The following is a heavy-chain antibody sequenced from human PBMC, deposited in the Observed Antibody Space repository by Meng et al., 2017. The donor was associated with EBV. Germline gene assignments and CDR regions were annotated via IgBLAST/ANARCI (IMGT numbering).Heavy chain of an antibody. V-gene: IGHV1-18*01. CDR3: ARVRTFGGVIPPDY. CDR1: GYTFTSYG. Sequence: QVQRVEDGAGVKKPGASVKVSCKASGYTFTSYGISWVRQAPGQGLEWMGWISAYNGNTNYAQKLQGRVTMTTDTSTSTAYMELRSLRSDDTAVYYCARVRTFGGVIPPDYWGQGPLVTVSS. CDR2: ISAYNGNT. J-gene: IGHJ4*02. D-gene: IGHD3-16*02.